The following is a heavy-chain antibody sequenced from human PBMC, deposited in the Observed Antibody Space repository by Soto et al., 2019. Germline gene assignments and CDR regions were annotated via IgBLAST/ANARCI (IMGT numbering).Heavy chain of an antibody. Sequence: PWGSLRLCRAASVFTFSSYSLSWVRQAPGKGLEWVSAISANGQGIYYADSVRGRFTISRDNSKNTIFLHMDSLRAEDTAVYYCAKDRNYPRDYFHYWGQGTLVTVSS. J-gene: IGHJ4*02. D-gene: IGHD1-7*01. CDR3: AKDRNYPRDYFHY. CDR2: ISANGQGI. CDR1: VFTFSSYS. V-gene: IGHV3-23*01.